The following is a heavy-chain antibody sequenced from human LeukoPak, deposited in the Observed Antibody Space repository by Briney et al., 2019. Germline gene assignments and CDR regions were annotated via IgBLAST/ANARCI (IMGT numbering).Heavy chain of an antibody. CDR3: ASASPAGDY. CDR1: GFTFRDFW. D-gene: IGHD2-2*01. CDR2: IKQDGSEK. Sequence: GGSLRLSCVASGFTFRDFWMSWVRQAPGKGLEWVANIKQDGSEKYYVDSVKGRFTISRDNAKNSLHLQMNSLRAEDTAMYYCASASPAGDYWGQGTLVTVSS. J-gene: IGHJ4*02. V-gene: IGHV3-7*01.